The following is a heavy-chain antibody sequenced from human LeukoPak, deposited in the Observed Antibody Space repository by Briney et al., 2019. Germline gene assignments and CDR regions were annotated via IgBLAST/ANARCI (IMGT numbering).Heavy chain of an antibody. J-gene: IGHJ4*02. D-gene: IGHD2-21*02. CDR2: IYYSGST. Sequence: PSETLSLTCTVSGGSISSYYWSWIRQPPGKGLEWIGYIYYSGSTNYNPSLKSRVTISVDTSKKQFSLKLSSVTAADTAVYYCARISYCGGDCYSNYFDYWGQGTLVTVSS. CDR1: GGSISSYY. V-gene: IGHV4-59*01. CDR3: ARISYCGGDCYSNYFDY.